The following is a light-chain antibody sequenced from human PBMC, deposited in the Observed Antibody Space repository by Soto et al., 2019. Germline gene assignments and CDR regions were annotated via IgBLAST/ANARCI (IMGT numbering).Light chain of an antibody. V-gene: IGKV1-9*01. CDR3: QQLNSYLIT. CDR2: AAS. Sequence: DIQMTQPPSTLSGSVGDRVTITCRASRGISSYLAWYQQKPGKAPKLLIYAASTLHTGVPSRFSGSGSGTEFTLTISSLQPEDFATYYCQQLNSYLITFGQGTRLEI. J-gene: IGKJ5*01. CDR1: RGISSY.